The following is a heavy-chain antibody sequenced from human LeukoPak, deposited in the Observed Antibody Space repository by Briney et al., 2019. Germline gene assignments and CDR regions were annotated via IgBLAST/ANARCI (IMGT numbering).Heavy chain of an antibody. J-gene: IGHJ4*02. CDR3: ARLQGGATVLDNPFDY. V-gene: IGHV4-39*01. CDR1: GGSISSSSYY. CDR2: IYYSGST. D-gene: IGHD1-26*01. Sequence: PSETLSLTCTVSGGSISSSSYYWGWIRQPPGKGLEWIGSIYYSGSTYYNPSLKSRVTISVDTSKNQFSLKLSSVTAADTAVYYCARLQGGATVLDNPFDYWGQGTLVTVSS.